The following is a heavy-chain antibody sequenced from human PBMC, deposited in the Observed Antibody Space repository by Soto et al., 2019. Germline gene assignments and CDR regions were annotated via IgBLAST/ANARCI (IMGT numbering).Heavy chain of an antibody. CDR2: IYWDDDK. CDR3: AHSRPPRLLDY. Sequence: QITLKESGPPLMKPTQTLTLTCTFSGFSLSTSGVGVGWIRQPPGKALEWLALIYWDDDKRYSSSLNSRLTITKDTSQNQVVLTMTNMDPVDTATYYCAHSRPPRLLDYWGQGTLVTVSS. D-gene: IGHD6-6*01. J-gene: IGHJ4*02. CDR1: GFSLSTSGVG. V-gene: IGHV2-5*02.